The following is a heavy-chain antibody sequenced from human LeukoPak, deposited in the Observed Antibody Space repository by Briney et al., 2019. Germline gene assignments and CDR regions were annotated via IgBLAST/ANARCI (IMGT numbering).Heavy chain of an antibody. CDR2: IYYSGST. Sequence: PSETLSLTCTVSGGSISSSHYYWGWMRQPPGKELEWIGSIYYSGSTYYDPSLKSRVTISVDTSKNQFSLKLSSVTAADTAVYYCAILPSRDTYYYDSSGYYRPGVYWGQGTLVTVSS. D-gene: IGHD3-22*01. J-gene: IGHJ4*02. CDR1: GGSISSSHYY. CDR3: AILPSRDTYYYDSSGYYRPGVY. V-gene: IGHV4-39*07.